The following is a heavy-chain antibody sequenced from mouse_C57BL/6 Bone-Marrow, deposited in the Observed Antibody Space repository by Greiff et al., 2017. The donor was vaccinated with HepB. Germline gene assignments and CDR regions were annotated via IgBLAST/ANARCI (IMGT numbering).Heavy chain of an antibody. CDR1: GYTFTSYW. Sequence: QVQLKQSGAELVKPGASVKLSCKASGYTFTSYWMHWVKQRPGRGLEWIGRIDPNSGGTKYNEKFKSKATLTVDKPSSTADMQLSSLTSADSAVYYCARRAEGAMDYWGQGTSVTVSS. J-gene: IGHJ4*01. V-gene: IGHV1-72*01. CDR2: IDPNSGGT. D-gene: IGHD3-3*01. CDR3: ARRAEGAMDY.